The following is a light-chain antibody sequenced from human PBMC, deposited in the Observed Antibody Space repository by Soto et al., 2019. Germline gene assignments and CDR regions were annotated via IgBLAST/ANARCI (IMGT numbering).Light chain of an antibody. CDR3: QQYGSSGT. CDR2: GAS. CDR1: QSVSSSY. Sequence: IVLPPSPRTRSLSIGESVNLSFRASQSVSSSYLAWYQQKPGQAPRLLIYGASSRATGIPDRFSGSGSGTDFTLTISRLEPEDFAVYYCQQYGSSGTFGQGTKVE. V-gene: IGKV3-20*01. J-gene: IGKJ1*01.